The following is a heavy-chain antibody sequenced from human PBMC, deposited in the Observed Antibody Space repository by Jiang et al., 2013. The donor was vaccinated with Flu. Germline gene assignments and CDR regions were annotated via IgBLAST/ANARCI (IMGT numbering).Heavy chain of an antibody. Sequence: TLSLTCGVSGVSITSSNWWDLGSASPQGRGWSGLEKTIIVGITNYNPSLKSRVTISIDRSKNQFSLRLTSVTAADTAVYYCTTRVSGLFGALDNWFDPWGQGTLVTVSS. CDR2: TIIVGIT. CDR3: TTRVSGLFGALDNWFDP. J-gene: IGHJ5*02. D-gene: IGHD3-3*01. V-gene: IGHV4-4*02. CDR1: GVSITSSNW.